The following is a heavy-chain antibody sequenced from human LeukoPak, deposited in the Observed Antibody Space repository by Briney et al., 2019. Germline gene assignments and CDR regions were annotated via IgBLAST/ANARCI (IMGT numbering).Heavy chain of an antibody. D-gene: IGHD4-17*01. CDR1: GFSFSYYG. CDR3: ARGSRYGDYPYYCDF. Sequence: GRSLRLSCAASGFSFSYYGMHWVRQAPGKGLDWVAFVRYDGNNPYYSASVKGRFTISRDNSKNTVLLQMNNLRLEDAAVYYCARGSRYGDYPYYCDFWGQGTLVTVSS. V-gene: IGHV3-33*08. J-gene: IGHJ4*02. CDR2: VRYDGNNP.